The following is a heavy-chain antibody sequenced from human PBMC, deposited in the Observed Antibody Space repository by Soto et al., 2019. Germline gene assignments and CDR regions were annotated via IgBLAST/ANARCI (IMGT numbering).Heavy chain of an antibody. J-gene: IGHJ4*02. D-gene: IGHD5-12*01. CDR3: ERDQGALATIQHFDY. Sequence: QVQLVQSGAEVKKPGSSVKVSCKASGGTFSSYAISWVRQAPGQGLEWMGGIIPIFGTANYAQKFQGRVTINGDESTIKAYMELSSLRSEDTAVYDCERDQGALATIQHFDYRCQGTLFTVSS. V-gene: IGHV1-69*01. CDR1: GGTFSSYA. CDR2: IIPIFGTA.